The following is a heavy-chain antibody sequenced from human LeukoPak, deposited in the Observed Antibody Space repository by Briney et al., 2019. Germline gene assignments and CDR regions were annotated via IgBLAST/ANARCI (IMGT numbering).Heavy chain of an antibody. Sequence: GGSLRLSCAASGFTFSNYWMDWVRQAPGKGLVWVSRIHPDGKNTAYADSVKGRFTISRDNAKNTLYLQMNSLRAEDTAVYYCARDYFNCSSTSCQSYYYYYYMDVWGKGTTVTVSS. V-gene: IGHV3-74*01. J-gene: IGHJ6*03. D-gene: IGHD2-2*01. CDR1: GFTFSNYW. CDR2: IHPDGKNT. CDR3: ARDYFNCSSTSCQSYYYYYYMDV.